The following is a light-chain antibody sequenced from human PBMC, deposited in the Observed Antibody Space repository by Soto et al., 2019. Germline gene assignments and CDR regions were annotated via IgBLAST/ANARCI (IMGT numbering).Light chain of an antibody. Sequence: DIQMTQSPSTLSASVGDRVTITCRASHSITSWLDWSQQKPGKAPKLLIYDASSLESGVPSRFSASGSGTAFSRTISSLQPDDFATEYCHQYNSSPYAFGQGTKLESK. CDR1: HSITSW. J-gene: IGKJ2*01. V-gene: IGKV1-5*01. CDR3: HQYNSSPYA. CDR2: DAS.